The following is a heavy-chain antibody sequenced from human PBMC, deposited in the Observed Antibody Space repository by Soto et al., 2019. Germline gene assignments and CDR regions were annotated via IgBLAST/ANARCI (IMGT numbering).Heavy chain of an antibody. CDR1: GYTFTTYG. J-gene: IGHJ4*02. V-gene: IGHV1-18*01. D-gene: IGHD6-13*01. Sequence: QVQLVQSGAEVKKPGASVKVSCKASGYTFTTYGITWVRQAPGQGLEWMGWINAYNGKTQYAQKLQGRVTMTTDRSTSTAYMDLRSLRSDDTAVYYCARVKSVAGGIYYFDYWGQGTLVTVSS. CDR3: ARVKSVAGGIYYFDY. CDR2: INAYNGKT.